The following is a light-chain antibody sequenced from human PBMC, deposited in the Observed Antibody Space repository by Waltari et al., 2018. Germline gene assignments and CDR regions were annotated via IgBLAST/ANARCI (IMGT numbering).Light chain of an antibody. J-gene: IGKJ2*01. CDR3: QQSFRTPYT. CDR2: VAS. Sequence: DIQMTQSPSSLSLSVGDRVTITCRASQSISEHLNWYQQKPGEAPKLLIYVASNLESGFPSRFSGSGSGTDFTLTINSLQPGDFATYYCQQSFRTPYTFGQGTKLEVK. CDR1: QSISEH. V-gene: IGKV1-39*01.